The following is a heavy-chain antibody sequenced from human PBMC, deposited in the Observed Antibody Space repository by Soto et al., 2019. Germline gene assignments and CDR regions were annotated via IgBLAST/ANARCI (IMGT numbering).Heavy chain of an antibody. D-gene: IGHD6-13*01. V-gene: IGHV3-23*01. CDR3: AKGFIAPRTVDDYDYYAMDV. Sequence: GGSLRLSCAASGFTFSNYAMSWVRQAPGKGLEWVSGISASGGSTYYADSVKGRFTISRDNSYNMLYLQMSSLRAEGTAVYYCAKGFIAPRTVDDYDYYAMDVWGQGTTVTVSS. J-gene: IGHJ6*02. CDR1: GFTFSNYA. CDR2: ISASGGST.